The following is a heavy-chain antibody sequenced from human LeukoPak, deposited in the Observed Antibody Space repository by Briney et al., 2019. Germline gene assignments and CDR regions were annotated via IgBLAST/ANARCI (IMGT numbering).Heavy chain of an antibody. CDR2: INSNNGVT. J-gene: IGHJ4*02. Sequence: ASVKVSCKASGYTFAGHYIHWARHVPGQGLEWMGWINSNNGVTNYAQNFQGRVTLTRDTSVTTAYMEMINLASDDTAMYYCARGAAVTGGHGWGTHWGQGTLVTVSS. CDR1: GYTFAGHY. CDR3: ARGAAVTGGHGWGTH. V-gene: IGHV1-2*02. D-gene: IGHD3-16*01.